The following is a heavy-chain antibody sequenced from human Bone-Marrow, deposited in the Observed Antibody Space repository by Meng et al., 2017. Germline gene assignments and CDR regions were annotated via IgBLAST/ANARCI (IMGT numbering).Heavy chain of an antibody. D-gene: IGHD6-6*01. CDR1: GFTFSSYS. CDR3: ARDLWQLVDLRGTTLDYYYYYGMDV. Sequence: ETLSLTCAASGFTFSSYSMNWVRQAPGKGLEWVSSISSSSSYIYYADSVKGRFTISRDNAKNSLYLQMNSRRAEDTAVYYCARDLWQLVDLRGTTLDYYYYYGMDVWGQGTTVTVS. J-gene: IGHJ6*02. CDR2: ISSSSSYI. V-gene: IGHV3-21*01.